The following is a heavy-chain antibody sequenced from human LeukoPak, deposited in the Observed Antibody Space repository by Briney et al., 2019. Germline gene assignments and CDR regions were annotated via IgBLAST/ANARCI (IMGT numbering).Heavy chain of an antibody. Sequence: SQTLSLTCTVSGGSISSGSYYWSWIRQPAGKGLEWIGRIYTSGSTNYNPSLKSRVTISVDTSKNQFSLKLSSVTAADTAVYYCARDEADYYDSSGYEPNDAFDIWGQGTMVTVSS. CDR1: GGSISSGSYY. CDR2: IYTSGST. J-gene: IGHJ3*02. CDR3: ARDEADYYDSSGYEPNDAFDI. D-gene: IGHD3-22*01. V-gene: IGHV4-61*02.